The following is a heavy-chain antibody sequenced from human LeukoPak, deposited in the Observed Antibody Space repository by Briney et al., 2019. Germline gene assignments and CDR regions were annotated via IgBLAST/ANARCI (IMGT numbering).Heavy chain of an antibody. D-gene: IGHD6-13*01. CDR3: AKGRVAAAGTGFGFDY. CDR1: GFTFSSYG. Sequence: PGGSLRLSCAASGFTFSSYGMHWVRQAPGKGLEWVAVIWYDGSNKYYADSVKGRFTISRDNSKNTLYLQMNSLRAEDTAVYYCAKGRVAAAGTGFGFDYWGQGTLVTVSS. V-gene: IGHV3-30*02. CDR2: IWYDGSNK. J-gene: IGHJ4*02.